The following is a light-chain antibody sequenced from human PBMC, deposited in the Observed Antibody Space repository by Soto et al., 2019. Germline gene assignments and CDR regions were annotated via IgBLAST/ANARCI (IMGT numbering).Light chain of an antibody. CDR2: GAS. Sequence: EIVMTQSPATLSVSPGERATLSCRASQSVSRKLAWYQQTRGQAPRLLIYGASTRATGVPARFSGSGSGTDFTLTISRLEPEDFGVYYCQQYGDSPLTSGPGPKVDI. CDR1: QSVSRK. J-gene: IGKJ3*01. V-gene: IGKV3-15*01. CDR3: QQYGDSPLT.